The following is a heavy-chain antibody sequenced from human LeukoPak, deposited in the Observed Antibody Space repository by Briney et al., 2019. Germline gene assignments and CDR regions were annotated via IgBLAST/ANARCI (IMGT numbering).Heavy chain of an antibody. Sequence: SSVKVCCKASGGTFSSYAISWVRQAPGQGLEWMGGIIPIFGTANYAQKFQGRVTITADESTSTAYMELSSLRSEDTAVYYCARGGEDHLLLSAGYWGQGTLVTVSS. J-gene: IGHJ4*02. CDR2: IIPIFGTA. CDR1: GGTFSSYA. D-gene: IGHD2-2*01. CDR3: ARGGEDHLLLSAGY. V-gene: IGHV1-69*13.